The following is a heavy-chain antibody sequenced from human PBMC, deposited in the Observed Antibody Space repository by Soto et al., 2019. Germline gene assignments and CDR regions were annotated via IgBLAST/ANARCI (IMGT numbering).Heavy chain of an antibody. J-gene: IGHJ5*02. D-gene: IGHD6-13*01. Sequence: GGSLRLSCAASGFIFSSYAMSWVRQAPGKGLEWVSAISGSGGSTYYADSVKGRFTISRDNSKNTLYLQMNSLRAEDTAVYYCAKDGSSWYSNWFDPWGQGTLVTVSS. CDR1: GFIFSSYA. CDR3: AKDGSSWYSNWFDP. CDR2: ISGSGGST. V-gene: IGHV3-23*01.